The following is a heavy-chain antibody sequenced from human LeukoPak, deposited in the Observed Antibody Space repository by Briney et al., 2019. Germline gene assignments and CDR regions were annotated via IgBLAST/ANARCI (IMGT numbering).Heavy chain of an antibody. CDR2: VRYGGNIK. CDR1: EFTFSAYA. CDR3: AKDLGTEYNIFHY. Sequence: GGALRLSCATSEFTFSAYAMHWIRQAPGRGLEWVAFVRYGGNIKYYADSVKGRFTISRDNPKNTLYLQMNSLRPEDTAVYYCAKDLGTEYNIFHYWAQGTLVTVSS. D-gene: IGHD3-9*01. V-gene: IGHV3-30*02. J-gene: IGHJ4*02.